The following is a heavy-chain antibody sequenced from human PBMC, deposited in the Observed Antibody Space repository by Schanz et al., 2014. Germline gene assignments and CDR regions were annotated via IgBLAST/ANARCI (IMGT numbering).Heavy chain of an antibody. Sequence: QVQLVQSGAEVKKPGASVRVSCKASGYSFTTYDVNWVRQATGQGLEWMGWMNPTTGNRGYAQKFQGRVTMTRHTSISTAYMELSSLRSEDTAVYFCARGPSTGAFDIWGQGTMVTVSS. V-gene: IGHV1-8*01. CDR3: ARGPSTGAFDI. CDR2: MNPTTGNR. J-gene: IGHJ3*02. CDR1: GYSFTTYD.